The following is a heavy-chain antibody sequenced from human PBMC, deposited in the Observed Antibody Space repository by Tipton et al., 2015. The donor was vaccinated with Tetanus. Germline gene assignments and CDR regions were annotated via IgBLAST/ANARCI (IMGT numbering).Heavy chain of an antibody. CDR1: GFTVSSNY. Sequence: SLRLSCAASGFTVSSNYMSWVRQAPGKGLEWVSVIYSGGSTYYADSVKGRFTISRDNSKNTLYLQMNSLRAEDTAVYYCARPGGGSGWLNWYFDRWGRGTRVTVSS. V-gene: IGHV3-53*01. CDR2: IYSGGST. D-gene: IGHD6-19*01. J-gene: IGHJ2*01. CDR3: ARPGGGSGWLNWYFDR.